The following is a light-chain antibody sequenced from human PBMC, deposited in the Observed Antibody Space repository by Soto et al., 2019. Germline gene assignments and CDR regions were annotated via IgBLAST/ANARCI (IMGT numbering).Light chain of an antibody. CDR1: QSVSSN. CDR2: GAS. Sequence: EIVMTQSPATLSVSPGERATLSCRASQSVSSNLAWYQQKPGQAPRLLIYGASTRATGIPARFSGSGSGTEFTLSISSLQSEDFAVYYCKQYNNWPLTWTFGQGTKVEIK. V-gene: IGKV3-15*01. CDR3: KQYNNWPLTWT. J-gene: IGKJ1*01.